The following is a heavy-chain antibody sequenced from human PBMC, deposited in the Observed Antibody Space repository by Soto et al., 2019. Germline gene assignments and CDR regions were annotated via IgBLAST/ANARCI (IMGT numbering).Heavy chain of an antibody. J-gene: IGHJ1*01. D-gene: IGHD6-19*01. CDR3: ARLRPYSSGYLGYFQS. Sequence: PSETLSLTCTVSGDSISGHFWSWIRQPPGKGLDWIGYIYYSGSTNYNPSLKSRITISLDTSKNQFSLKLSSVTAADTAVYYCARLRPYSSGYLGYFQSWGQGTLLTVSS. CDR2: IYYSGST. V-gene: IGHV4-59*11. CDR1: GDSISGHF.